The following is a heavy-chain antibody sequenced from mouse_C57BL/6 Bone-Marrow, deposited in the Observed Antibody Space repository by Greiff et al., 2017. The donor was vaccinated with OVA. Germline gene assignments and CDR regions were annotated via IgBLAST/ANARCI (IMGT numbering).Heavy chain of an antibody. V-gene: IGHV1-81*01. D-gene: IGHD1-2*01. J-gene: IGHJ3*01. Sequence: VQLQQSGAELVRPGASVKLSCTASGYTFTSYGISWVKQRTGQGLEWIGEIYPRSGNTYYNEKFKGKATLTADKSSCTAYIELRSLTSEDSAVYFGGYGVVKAWFAYRGEETLVTVSA. CDR3: GYGVVKAWFAY. CDR2: IYPRSGNT. CDR1: GYTFTSYG.